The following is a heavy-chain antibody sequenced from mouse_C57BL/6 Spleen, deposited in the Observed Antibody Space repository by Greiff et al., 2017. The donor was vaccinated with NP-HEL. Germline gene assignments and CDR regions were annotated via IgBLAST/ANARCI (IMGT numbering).Heavy chain of an antibody. V-gene: IGHV1-7*01. CDR1: GYTFTSYW. J-gene: IGHJ3*01. CDR2: INPSSGYT. Sequence: VQLVESGAELAKPGASVKLSCKASGYTFTSYWMHWVKQRPGQGLEWIGYINPSSGYTKYNQKFKDKATLTADKSSSTAYMQLSSLTYEDSAVYYCARHYDYNRAWFAYWGQGTLVTVSA. D-gene: IGHD2-4*01. CDR3: ARHYDYNRAWFAY.